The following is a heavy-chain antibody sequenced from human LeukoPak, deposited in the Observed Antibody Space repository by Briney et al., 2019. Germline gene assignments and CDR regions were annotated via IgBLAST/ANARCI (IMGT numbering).Heavy chain of an antibody. V-gene: IGHV1-3*01. D-gene: IGHD3-10*01. CDR3: ARELNLWFGDYYGMDV. J-gene: IGHJ6*02. CDR1: GYTFTSYA. Sequence: ASVTVSCTASGYTFTSYATHWVRQAPGQRLEGMGWINAGNGNTKYSQKFQGRVTITRDTSASTAYMELSSLRSEDTAVYYCARELNLWFGDYYGMDVWGQGTTVTVSS. CDR2: INAGNGNT.